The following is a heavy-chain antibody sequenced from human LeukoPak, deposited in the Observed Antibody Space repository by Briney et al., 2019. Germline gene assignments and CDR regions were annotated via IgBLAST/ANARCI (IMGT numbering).Heavy chain of an antibody. CDR3: ASREAVAGNDWFDP. V-gene: IGHV4-30-4*01. D-gene: IGHD6-19*01. Sequence: SQTLSLTCTVSGGSISSGDYYWSWIRQPPGKGLEWIGYIYYSGSTYYNPSLKSRVTISVDTSKNQFSLKLSSVTAADTAVYYCASREAVAGNDWFDPWGQGTLVTVSS. CDR2: IYYSGST. J-gene: IGHJ5*02. CDR1: GGSISSGDYY.